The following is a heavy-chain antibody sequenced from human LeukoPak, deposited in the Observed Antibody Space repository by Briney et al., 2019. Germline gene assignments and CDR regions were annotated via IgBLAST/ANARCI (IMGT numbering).Heavy chain of an antibody. V-gene: IGHV1-18*01. Sequence: ASVKVSCKASGYTFTSYGISWVRQAPGQGLEWMGWISAYNGSTNYAQKLQGRVTMTTDTSTSTAYMELRSLRSDDTAVYYCARRRQWLVRNWFDPWGQGTLVTVSS. CDR2: ISAYNGST. CDR3: ARRRQWLVRNWFDP. J-gene: IGHJ5*02. CDR1: GYTFTSYG. D-gene: IGHD6-19*01.